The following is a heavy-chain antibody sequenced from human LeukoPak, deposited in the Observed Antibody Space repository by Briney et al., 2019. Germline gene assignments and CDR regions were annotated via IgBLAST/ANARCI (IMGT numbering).Heavy chain of an antibody. Sequence: GGSLRLSCAASGFSFSDYYMSWIRQAPGKGLEWVSSISRGGSSKYSADSVKGRFTISRDNAKNSLDLQMDSLRAEDTAVYYCAKVAVGATPQVGYFDYWGQGTLVTVSS. CDR3: AKVAVGATPQVGYFDY. D-gene: IGHD1-26*01. CDR2: ISRGGSSK. CDR1: GFSFSDYY. J-gene: IGHJ4*02. V-gene: IGHV3-11*01.